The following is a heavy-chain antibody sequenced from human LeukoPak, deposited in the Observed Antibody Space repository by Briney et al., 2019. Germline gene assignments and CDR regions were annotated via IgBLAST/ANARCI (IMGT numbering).Heavy chain of an antibody. Sequence: GGSLRLSCAASGFTFSNYNMNWVRQAPGKGLEWVSYISSSSSTIYYADSVKGRFTISRDNAQKSLYLQINSLRGDDTALYYCVRGTRAFDVWGQGTMVTVSS. CDR1: GFTFSNYN. J-gene: IGHJ3*01. V-gene: IGHV3-48*04. CDR3: VRGTRAFDV. CDR2: ISSSSSTI.